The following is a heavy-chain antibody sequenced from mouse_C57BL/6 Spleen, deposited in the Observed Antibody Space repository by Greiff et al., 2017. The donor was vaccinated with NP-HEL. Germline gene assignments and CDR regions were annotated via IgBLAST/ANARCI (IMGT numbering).Heavy chain of an antibody. V-gene: IGHV1-15*01. CDR2: IDPETGGT. Sequence: QVQLQQSGAELVRPGASVTLSCKASGYTFTDYEMHWVKQTPVHGLEWIGAIDPETGGTAYNQKFKGKAILTADKSSSTAYMELRSLTSEDSAVYYGTSLYYYGSSYVSYFDYWGQGTTLTVSS. D-gene: IGHD1-1*01. J-gene: IGHJ2*01. CDR1: GYTFTDYE. CDR3: TSLYYYGSSYVSYFDY.